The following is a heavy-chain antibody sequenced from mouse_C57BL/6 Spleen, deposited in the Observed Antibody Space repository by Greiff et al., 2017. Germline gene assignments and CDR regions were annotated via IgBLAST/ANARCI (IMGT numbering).Heavy chain of an antibody. CDR2: IDPSDSYP. Sequence: QVQLQQSGAELVMPGASVKLSCKASGYTFTSYWMHWVKQRPGQGLEWIGEIDPSDSYPNYNQKFKGKSTLTVDKSSSTAYMQLSSLTSEDSAVYYCARHDYGSSYYFDYWGQGTTLTVSS. D-gene: IGHD1-1*01. CDR3: ARHDYGSSYYFDY. J-gene: IGHJ2*01. CDR1: GYTFTSYW. V-gene: IGHV1-69*01.